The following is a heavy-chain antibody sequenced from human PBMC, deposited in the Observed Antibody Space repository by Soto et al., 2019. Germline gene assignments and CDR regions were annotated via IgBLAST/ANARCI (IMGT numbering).Heavy chain of an antibody. Sequence: SETLSLTCAVYGGSFSGYYWSWIRQPPGKGLEWIGEINHSGSTNYNPSLKSRVTISVDTSKNQFSLKLSSVTAADTAVYYCARATYKWESSGYDRSPKTYFDYWGQGTLVTVSS. D-gene: IGHD5-12*01. CDR1: GGSFSGYY. CDR2: INHSGST. J-gene: IGHJ4*02. CDR3: ARATYKWESSGYDRSPKTYFDY. V-gene: IGHV4-34*01.